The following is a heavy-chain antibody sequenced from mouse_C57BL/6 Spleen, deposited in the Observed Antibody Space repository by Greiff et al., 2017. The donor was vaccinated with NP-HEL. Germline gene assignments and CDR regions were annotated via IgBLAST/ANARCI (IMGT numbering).Heavy chain of an antibody. Sequence: QVQLKQSGAELARPGASVKLSCKASGYTFTSYGISWVKQRTGQGLEWIGEIYPRSGNTYYNEKFKGKATLTADKSSSTAYMELRSLTSEDSAVYFCAREMRLRDYGSSYYAMDYWGQGTSVTVSS. CDR3: AREMRLRDYGSSYYAMDY. V-gene: IGHV1-81*01. J-gene: IGHJ4*01. D-gene: IGHD1-1*01. CDR1: GYTFTSYG. CDR2: IYPRSGNT.